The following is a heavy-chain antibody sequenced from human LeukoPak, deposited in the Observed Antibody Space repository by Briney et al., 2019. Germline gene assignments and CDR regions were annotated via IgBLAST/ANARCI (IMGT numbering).Heavy chain of an antibody. CDR1: GYTFINHA. CDR2: INIGNGNT. Sequence: ASVNVSFMASGYTFINHAIHWVRQAPGQRLDWMGWINIGNGNTKYSQNFQGRITITRDTSATTVYMDLSSLRSEDTAVYYCARRLGRSFDYWGQGTLVTVSS. CDR3: ARRLGRSFDY. V-gene: IGHV1-3*04. J-gene: IGHJ4*02. D-gene: IGHD2-21*01.